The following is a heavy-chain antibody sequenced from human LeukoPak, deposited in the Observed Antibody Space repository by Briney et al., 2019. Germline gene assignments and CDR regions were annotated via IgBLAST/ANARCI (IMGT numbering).Heavy chain of an antibody. J-gene: IGHJ4*02. CDR1: GFTFSSYG. CDR2: IRYDGSNK. V-gene: IGHV3-30*02. Sequence: GGSLRLSCAASGFTFSSYGMHWVRQAPGKGLEWVTFIRYDGSNKYYADSVKGRFTISRDNAKNSLYLQMNSLRAEDTALYFCARDRDFGVFIGIVIDYWGQGTLVTVSS. CDR3: ARDRDFGVFIGIVIDY. D-gene: IGHD3-3*01.